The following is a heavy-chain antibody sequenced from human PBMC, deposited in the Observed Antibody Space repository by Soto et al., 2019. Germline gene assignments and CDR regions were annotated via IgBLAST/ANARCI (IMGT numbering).Heavy chain of an antibody. CDR1: GFTFSDYY. J-gene: IGHJ4*02. D-gene: IGHD2-8*01. V-gene: IGHV3-11*06. CDR2: ISSSSSYT. CDR3: ARTPDCTNGVCSAGFDY. Sequence: GGSLRLSCAASGFTFSDYYMSWIRQAPGKGLEWVSYISSSSSYTNYADSVKGRFTISRDNAKNSLYLQMNSLRAEDTAVYYCARTPDCTNGVCSAGFDYWGQGTLVTVSS.